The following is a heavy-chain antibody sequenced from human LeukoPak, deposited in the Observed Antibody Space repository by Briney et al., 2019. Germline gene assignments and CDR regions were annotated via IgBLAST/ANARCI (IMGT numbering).Heavy chain of an antibody. D-gene: IGHD1-1*01. CDR3: ARLERGPERIYNWFDP. CDR1: GYTFTGYY. J-gene: IGHJ5*02. Sequence: ASVKVSCKASGYTFTGYYMHWVRQAPGQGLGWMGWINPNSGGTNYAQKFQGRVTMTRDTSISTAYMELSRLRSDDTAVYYCARLERGPERIYNWFDPWGQGTLVTVSS. CDR2: INPNSGGT. V-gene: IGHV1-2*02.